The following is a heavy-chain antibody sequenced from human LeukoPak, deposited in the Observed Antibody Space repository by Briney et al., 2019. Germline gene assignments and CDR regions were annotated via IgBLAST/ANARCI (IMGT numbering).Heavy chain of an antibody. Sequence: PSETLSLTCAVSGYSISSGYYWGWIRQPPGKGLEWIGSIYHSGSTYYNPSLKSRVTISVDTSKNQFSLKLSSVTAADTAVYYCARHIYSNYYFDYSSQGTLVTVSS. CDR2: IYHSGST. V-gene: IGHV4-38-2*01. D-gene: IGHD4-11*01. J-gene: IGHJ4*02. CDR3: ARHIYSNYYFDY. CDR1: GYSISSGYY.